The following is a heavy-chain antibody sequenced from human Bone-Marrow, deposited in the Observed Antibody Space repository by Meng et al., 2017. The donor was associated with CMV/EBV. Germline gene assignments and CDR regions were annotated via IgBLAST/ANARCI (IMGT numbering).Heavy chain of an antibody. CDR2: IGWDGVST. CDR1: GFTFDEYI. J-gene: IGHJ4*02. CDR3: ARHGPAAGYYFDY. D-gene: IGHD6-13*01. Sequence: GEYLKISCAASGFTFDEYIMHWVRQAPGKGLEWVSLIGWDGVSTSYADSVKGRFTISRDNSKNTLYLQMNSLRAEDTAVYYCARHGPAAGYYFDYWGQGTLVTVSS. V-gene: IGHV3-43*01.